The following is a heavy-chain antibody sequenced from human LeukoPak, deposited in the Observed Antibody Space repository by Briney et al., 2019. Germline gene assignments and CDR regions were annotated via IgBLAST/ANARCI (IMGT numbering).Heavy chain of an antibody. Sequence: SETLSLTCAVYGGSFSGYYWSWIRQPPGKGLEWIGEINHSGSTNYNPSLKSRVTISVDTSKNQFSLKLSSVTAADTAVYYCARGVPRYCSGGSCYMYALDIWGQGTMVTVSS. V-gene: IGHV4-34*01. J-gene: IGHJ3*02. CDR1: GGSFSGYY. CDR3: ARGVPRYCSGGSCYMYALDI. CDR2: INHSGST. D-gene: IGHD2-15*01.